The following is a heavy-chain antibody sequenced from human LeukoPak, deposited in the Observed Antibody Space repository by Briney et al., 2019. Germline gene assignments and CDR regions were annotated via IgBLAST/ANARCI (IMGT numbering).Heavy chain of an antibody. CDR1: GFTFSSYS. CDR2: ISSSSSYI. V-gene: IGHV3-21*01. CDR3: ARDTLDSSSNDY. D-gene: IGHD6-6*01. J-gene: IGHJ4*02. Sequence: GGSLRLSCAASGFTFSSYSMNWVRQAPGKGLEWVSSISSSSSYIYYADSVKGRFTISRDNAKNLLYLQMNSLRAEDTAVYFCARDTLDSSSNDYWGQGTLVTVSS.